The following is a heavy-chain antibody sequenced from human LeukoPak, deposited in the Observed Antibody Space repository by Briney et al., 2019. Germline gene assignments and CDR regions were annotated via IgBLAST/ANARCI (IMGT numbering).Heavy chain of an antibody. V-gene: IGHV4-59*01. J-gene: IGHJ4*02. D-gene: IGHD7-27*01. CDR3: ARIPGDRPDD. Sequence: SETLSLTCTVSGGSISSYYWTWIRQPPGKGLEWIGYVYFGGRTNYNPSLKSRATISIDTSKKQFSLKLKSVTAADTAVYYCARIPGDRPDDWGQGTLVTVS. CDR2: VYFGGRT. CDR1: GGSISSYY.